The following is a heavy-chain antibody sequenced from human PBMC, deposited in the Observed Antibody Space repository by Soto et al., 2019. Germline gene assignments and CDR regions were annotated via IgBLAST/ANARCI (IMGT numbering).Heavy chain of an antibody. Sequence: GGSLRLSCAASGFTFSSYAMNWVRQAPGRGLGWVSGISSSGGNTYYAASVKGRFTVSRDNSKNTLYLQMNSLSAEDTAIYYCVKGSSVTAADSGDYWGQGTQVTVS. CDR1: GFTFSSYA. CDR3: VKGSSVTAADSGDY. V-gene: IGHV3-23*01. D-gene: IGHD6-13*01. CDR2: ISSSGGNT. J-gene: IGHJ4*02.